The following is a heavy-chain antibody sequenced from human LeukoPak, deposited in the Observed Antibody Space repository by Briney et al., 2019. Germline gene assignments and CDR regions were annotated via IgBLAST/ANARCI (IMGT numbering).Heavy chain of an antibody. CDR2: IIPIFGTA. J-gene: IGHJ4*02. D-gene: IGHD3-22*01. CDR3: ARGNGYYYDSSGYPNDYFDY. CDR1: GGTFSSYA. V-gene: IGHV1-69*13. Sequence: GASVKVSYKASGGTFSSYAISWVRQAPGQGLEWMGGIIPIFGTANYAQKFQGRVTITADESTSTAYMELSSLRSEDTAVYYCARGNGYYYDSSGYPNDYFDYWGQGTLVTVSS.